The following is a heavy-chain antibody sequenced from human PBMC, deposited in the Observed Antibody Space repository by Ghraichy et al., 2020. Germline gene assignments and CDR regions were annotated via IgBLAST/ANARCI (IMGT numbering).Heavy chain of an antibody. Sequence: SGPTLMKPTQTLTLTCTFSGFSLSTSGVGVGWIRQPPGKALEWLALIYWNDDKRYSPSLKSRLTITKDTSKNQVVLTMTNMDPVDTATYYCAHTYYDFWSGSELTGIWFDPCGQGTLVTVSS. V-gene: IGHV2-5*01. D-gene: IGHD3-3*01. J-gene: IGHJ5*02. CDR2: IYWNDDK. CDR1: GFSLSTSGVG. CDR3: AHTYYDFWSGSELTGIWFDP.